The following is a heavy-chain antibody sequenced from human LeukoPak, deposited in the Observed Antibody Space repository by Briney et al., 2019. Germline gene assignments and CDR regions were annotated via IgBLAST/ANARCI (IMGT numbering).Heavy chain of an antibody. CDR3: ARGGDRWDAFWSGYFDF. CDR1: GVSINSGGYS. CDR2: IYHSGST. J-gene: IGHJ4*02. D-gene: IGHD3-3*01. V-gene: IGHV4-30-2*01. Sequence: SETLSLTCAVSGVSINSGGYSWSWIRQPPGKGLEWIGYIYHSGSTYYNPSLKSRVTISVDKSKNQFSLKLNSVTAADTAVYFCARGGDRWDAFWSGYFDFWGQGTLVTVSS.